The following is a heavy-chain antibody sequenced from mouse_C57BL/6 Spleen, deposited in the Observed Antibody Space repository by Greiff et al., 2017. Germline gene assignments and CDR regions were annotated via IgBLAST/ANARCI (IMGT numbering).Heavy chain of an antibody. CDR2: ISSGSSTI. CDR1: GFTFSDYG. J-gene: IGHJ1*03. CDR3: ARVHSPGKYLDV. Sequence: EVMLVESGGGLVKPGGSLKLSCAASGFTFSDYGMHWVRQAPEQGLEWVAYISSGSSTIYSADTVQGRFTISRENAKNTLFLQMTSLRSEDTAMYYCARVHSPGKYLDVWGTGTTVTVSS. V-gene: IGHV5-17*01.